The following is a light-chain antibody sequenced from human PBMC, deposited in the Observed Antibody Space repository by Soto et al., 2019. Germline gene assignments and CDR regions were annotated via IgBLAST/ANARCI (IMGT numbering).Light chain of an antibody. CDR2: SAS. Sequence: DIQMTQSPSSLSASVGDRVSITCRASQSIGTFLIWYQQKPGKAPKLLIYSASSLHSGVPSRFSGSASGTEFTLTISSLQTDDFASYYCLHYSTYPLTFGGGTRVDI. CDR3: LHYSTYPLT. J-gene: IGKJ4*01. CDR1: QSIGTF. V-gene: IGKV1-39*01.